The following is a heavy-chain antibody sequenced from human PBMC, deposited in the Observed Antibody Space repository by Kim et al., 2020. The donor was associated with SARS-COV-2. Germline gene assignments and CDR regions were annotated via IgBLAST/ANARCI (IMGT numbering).Heavy chain of an antibody. Sequence: GGSLRLSCAASGFTFSSFSMAWVRQAPGKGLEWVSTIASGGDRRYYAESVKGRFTVSRDNSKNALYLQLNSLRVDDTAVYYCAKSSAFDIWGQGTLVTVSS. CDR3: AKSSAFDI. CDR2: IASGGDRR. J-gene: IGHJ3*02. V-gene: IGHV3-23*01. CDR1: GFTFSSFS.